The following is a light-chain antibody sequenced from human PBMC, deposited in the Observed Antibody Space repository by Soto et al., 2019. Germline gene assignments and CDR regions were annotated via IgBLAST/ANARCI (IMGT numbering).Light chain of an antibody. V-gene: IGLV2-14*01. CDR3: SSYTSSSIDYV. CDR1: SSDVGGYNY. J-gene: IGLJ1*01. CDR2: EVS. Sequence: QSVLTQPASVSGSPGQSITISCTGTSSDVGGYNYVSWYQQHLGKAPKLMIYEVSNRPSGVSNRFSGSKSGNTASLTISGLQAEDEADYYCSSYTSSSIDYVFGTGTKVTVL.